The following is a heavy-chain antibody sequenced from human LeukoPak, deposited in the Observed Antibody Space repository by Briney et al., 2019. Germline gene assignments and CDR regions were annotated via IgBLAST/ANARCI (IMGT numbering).Heavy chain of an antibody. CDR3: ASTLRGLPSDS. V-gene: IGHV4-39*01. J-gene: IGHJ5*01. D-gene: IGHD4-17*01. CDR1: GASVTATNYY. CDR2: VSYNDIT. Sequence: SETLSLTCTVSGASVTATNYYWAWIRQPPGKGLEWLGTVSYNDITYYNPSLLGRVAVSRGTSKTRFSLDLTSVTTEDTAVYFCASTLRGLPSDSWGRGILVTVTS.